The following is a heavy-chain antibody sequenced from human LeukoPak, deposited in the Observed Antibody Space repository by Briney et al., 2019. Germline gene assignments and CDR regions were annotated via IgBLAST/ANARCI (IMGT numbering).Heavy chain of an antibody. V-gene: IGHV3-49*04. D-gene: IGHD3-22*01. CDR1: GFTFGDYA. J-gene: IGHJ4*02. Sequence: GGSLRLSCTASGFTFGDYAMSWVRQAPGKGLEWVGFIRSKAYGGTTEYAASVKGRFTISRDDSKSIAYRQMNCLKTEDTAVYYCTRDAYYYDSSGYSDWGQGTLVTVSS. CDR2: IRSKAYGGTT. CDR3: TRDAYYYDSSGYSD.